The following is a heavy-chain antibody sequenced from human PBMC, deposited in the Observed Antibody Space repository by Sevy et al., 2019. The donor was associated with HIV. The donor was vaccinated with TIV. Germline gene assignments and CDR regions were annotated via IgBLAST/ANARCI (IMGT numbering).Heavy chain of an antibody. V-gene: IGHV3-11*01. Sequence: GGSLRLSCAASGFTFRNYDMTWIRQTAGKGLEWLSYISSGGDTIFYADSVKGRFTISRDNAQNSLSLQMNTLRAEDTAVYYCVREGDLRYFDLWGRGTLVTVSS. CDR3: VREGDLRYFDL. J-gene: IGHJ2*01. CDR1: GFTFRNYD. D-gene: IGHD3-16*01. CDR2: ISSGGDTI.